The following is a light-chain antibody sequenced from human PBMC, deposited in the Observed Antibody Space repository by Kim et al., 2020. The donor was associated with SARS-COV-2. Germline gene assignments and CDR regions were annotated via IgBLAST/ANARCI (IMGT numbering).Light chain of an antibody. J-gene: IGKJ1*01. CDR3: QQYKSYPPT. Sequence: AVVGDRVTISCRTSQGISNALAWFQQKPGNAPKSLIYAAASLQSVVPTKFSGIGSGTDFTLTIISLQPEDFATYYSQQYKSYPPTFGQGTKVDI. CDR2: AAA. V-gene: IGKV1-16*02. CDR1: QGISNA.